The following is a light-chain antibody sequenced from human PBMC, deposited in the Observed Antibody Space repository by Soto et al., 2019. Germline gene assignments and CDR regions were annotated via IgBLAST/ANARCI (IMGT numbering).Light chain of an antibody. Sequence: EIVLAQSPATLSLSPGERATLSCRASQSIGHYLAWYQHKPGQPPRLLIYDSSNRATGIPARFSGSGSGTDITLTISSLEPEDFAVYYCQQRSYSVTFGGGTTVEIE. V-gene: IGKV3-11*01. CDR2: DSS. J-gene: IGKJ4*01. CDR1: QSIGHY. CDR3: QQRSYSVT.